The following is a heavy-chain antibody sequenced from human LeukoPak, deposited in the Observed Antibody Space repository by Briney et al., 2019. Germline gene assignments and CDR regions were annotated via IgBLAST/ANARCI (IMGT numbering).Heavy chain of an antibody. J-gene: IGHJ3*02. CDR1: GFTFSSYA. Sequence: GGSLRLSCAASGFTFSSYAMHWVRQAPGKGLEWVAVISYDGSNKYYADSVKGRFTISRDNPKNTLYLQMNSLRAEDTAVYYCARERTGHDAFDIWGQGTMVTVSS. CDR3: ARERTGHDAFDI. D-gene: IGHD1-1*01. V-gene: IGHV3-30-3*01. CDR2: ISYDGSNK.